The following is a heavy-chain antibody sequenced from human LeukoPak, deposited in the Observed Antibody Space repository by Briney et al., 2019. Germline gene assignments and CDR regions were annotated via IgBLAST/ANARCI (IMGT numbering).Heavy chain of an antibody. V-gene: IGHV3-66*01. J-gene: IGHJ4*02. CDR1: GXTVSSNY. CDR3: ESIAVAGTFDY. D-gene: IGHD6-19*01. CDR2: IYSDDST. Sequence: GGSLRLSCAASGXTVSSNYMSWVRQAPGKGLESGSVIYSDDSTYYADSVKGRFTISRDNSKNTLYLQMNSLSAEDTAVYYCESIAVAGTFDYWGQGTLVTVSS.